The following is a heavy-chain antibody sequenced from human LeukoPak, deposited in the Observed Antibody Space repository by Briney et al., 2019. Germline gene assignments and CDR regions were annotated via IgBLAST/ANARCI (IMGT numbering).Heavy chain of an antibody. Sequence: GGSPRLSCAASGFTFSSYWMHWVRQAPEKGLVWVSRINSDGSSTTYADSVKGRFTISRDNAKNSLYLQMNSLRAEDTAVYYCAELGITMIGGVWGKGTTVTISS. J-gene: IGHJ6*04. V-gene: IGHV3-74*01. CDR1: GFTFSSYW. CDR3: AELGITMIGGV. D-gene: IGHD3-10*02. CDR2: INSDGSST.